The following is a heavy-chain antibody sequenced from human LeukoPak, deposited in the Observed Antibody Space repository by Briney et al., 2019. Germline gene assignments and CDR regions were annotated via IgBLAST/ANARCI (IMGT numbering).Heavy chain of an antibody. D-gene: IGHD5-12*01. CDR2: VIPILGIA. V-gene: IGHV1-69*04. CDR3: ANLARLPYYYGMDV. Sequence: GASVKVSCKASGGTFSSYAISWVRQAPGQGLEWMGRVIPILGIANYAQKFQGRVTITADKSTSTAYMELSSLRSEDTAVYYCANLARLPYYYGMDVWGQGTRSPSP. CDR1: GGTFSSYA. J-gene: IGHJ6*02.